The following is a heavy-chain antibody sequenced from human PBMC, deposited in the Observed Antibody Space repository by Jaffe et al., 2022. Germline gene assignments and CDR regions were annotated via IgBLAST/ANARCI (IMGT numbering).Heavy chain of an antibody. CDR2: ISSSGSTI. J-gene: IGHJ4*02. CDR1: GFTFSSYE. Sequence: EVQLVESGGGLVQPGGSLRLSCAASGFTFSSYEMNWVRQAPGKGLEWVSYISSSGSTIYYADSVKGRFTISRDNAKNSLYLQMNSLRAEDTAVYYCARVGLDSSSWYSRAFDYWGQGTLVTVSS. D-gene: IGHD6-13*01. V-gene: IGHV3-48*03. CDR3: ARVGLDSSSWYSRAFDY.